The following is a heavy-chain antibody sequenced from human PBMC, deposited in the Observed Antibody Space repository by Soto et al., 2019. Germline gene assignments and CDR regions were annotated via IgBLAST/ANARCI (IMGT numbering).Heavy chain of an antibody. CDR3: ARVGGITWFDP. J-gene: IGHJ5*02. CDR1: GGSISSGGYY. V-gene: IGHV4-31*03. D-gene: IGHD1-20*01. CDR2: IYYSGST. Sequence: QVQLQESGPGLVKPSQTLSLTCTVSGGSISSGGYYWSWIRQHPGKGLEWIGYIYYSGSTYYNPSLRSRVTISVDTSKNRAPLKLGSVPAADTAVYSCARVGGITWFDPWGQGTLVTVSS.